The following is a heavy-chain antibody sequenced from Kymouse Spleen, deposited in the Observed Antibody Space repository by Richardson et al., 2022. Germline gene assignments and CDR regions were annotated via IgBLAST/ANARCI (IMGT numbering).Heavy chain of an antibody. CDR3: ARDPWIQLWPLMLLIS. V-gene: IGHV3-33*01. CDR1: GFTFSSYG. Sequence: QVQLVESGGGVVQPGRSLRLSCAASGFTFSSYGMHWVRQAPGKGLEWVAVIWYDGSNKYYADSVKGRFTISRDNSKNTLYLQMNSLRAEDTAVYYCARDPWIQLWPLMLLISGAKGQWSPSLQ. CDR2: IWYDGSNK. J-gene: IGHJ3*02. D-gene: IGHD5-18,IGHD5-18*01.